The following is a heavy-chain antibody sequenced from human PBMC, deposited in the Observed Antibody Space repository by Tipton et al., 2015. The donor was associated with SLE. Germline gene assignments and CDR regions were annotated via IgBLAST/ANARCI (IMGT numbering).Heavy chain of an antibody. CDR2: IYTSGST. CDR3: ARDPDYYDSSGSDY. J-gene: IGHJ4*02. CDR1: GGSISSGSYY. D-gene: IGHD3-22*01. Sequence: TLSLTCTVSGGSISSGSYYWSWIRQPAGKGLEWIGRIYTSGSTYYNPPLKSRVTISVDTSKNQFSLKLSSVTAADTAVYYCARDPDYYDSSGSDYWGQGTLVTVSS. V-gene: IGHV4-61*02.